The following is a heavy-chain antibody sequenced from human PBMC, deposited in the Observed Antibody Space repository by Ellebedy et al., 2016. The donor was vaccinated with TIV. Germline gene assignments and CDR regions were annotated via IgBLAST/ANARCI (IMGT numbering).Heavy chain of an antibody. V-gene: IGHV5-51*01. CDR1: GYSSTGYW. J-gene: IGHJ6*02. Sequence: PGGSLRLSCKGSGYSSTGYWFGWVRQMPGKGLEWMGIIYPGDSDTRYSPSFQGQVTISADKSISTAYLQWSSLKASDTAMYYCARHNTDDYYYGMDVWGQGTTVTVSS. CDR2: IYPGDSDT. D-gene: IGHD2/OR15-2a*01. CDR3: ARHNTDDYYYGMDV.